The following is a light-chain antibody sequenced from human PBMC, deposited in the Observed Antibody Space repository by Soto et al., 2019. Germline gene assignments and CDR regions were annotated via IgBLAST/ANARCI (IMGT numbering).Light chain of an antibody. CDR2: GAS. J-gene: IGKJ3*01. CDR1: QDIRTS. V-gene: IGKV1-33*01. Sequence: DIQMTQSPSSLSASVGARVSITCQASQDIRTSLSWFQHKPGRAPKLLIYGASYLETGVPSRFKGSGSETDFTFTSSSLPPEDTAKYYCQHYNDLPPFTFGPGNIVDI. CDR3: QHYNDLPPFT.